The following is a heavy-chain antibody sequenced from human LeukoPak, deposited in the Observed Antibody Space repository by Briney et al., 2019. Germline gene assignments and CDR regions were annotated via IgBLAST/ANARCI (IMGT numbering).Heavy chain of an antibody. V-gene: IGHV3-9*01. CDR2: ISWNSGSI. Sequence: GGSLRLSCAASGLTFDDYAMHWVRQAPGKGLEWVSGISWNSGSIGYADSVKGRFTISRDNAKNSLYLQMNSLRAEDTASYYCAKDAGATTLFDYWGQGTLVTVSS. D-gene: IGHD1-26*01. J-gene: IGHJ4*02. CDR1: GLTFDDYA. CDR3: AKDAGATTLFDY.